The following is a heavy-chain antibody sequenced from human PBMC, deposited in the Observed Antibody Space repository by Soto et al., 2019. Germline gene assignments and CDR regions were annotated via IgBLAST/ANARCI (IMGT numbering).Heavy chain of an antibody. CDR1: GASVSGQY. J-gene: IGHJ6*02. CDR3: ARGGITMAWNYYYYGMNV. V-gene: IGHV4-34*01. CDR2: IIPTGST. Sequence: SETLSLTCAVSGASVSGQYWSWIRQPPGKGLEWVGEIIPTGSTTHNPSLKSRLSFSLDTSKNHFSLNLSSVSVADTAVYYCARGGITMAWNYYYYGMNVWGQGTTVTVSS. D-gene: IGHD3-10*01.